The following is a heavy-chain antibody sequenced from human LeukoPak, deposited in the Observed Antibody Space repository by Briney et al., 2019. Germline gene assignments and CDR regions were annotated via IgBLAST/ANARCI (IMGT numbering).Heavy chain of an antibody. CDR3: AKDTKFDR. V-gene: IGHV3-23*01. CDR1: VFTFSSYV. CDR2: ISGSHGST. D-gene: IGHD3-3*01. Sequence: PGGSLRLSCAASVFTFSSYVMSWVRQAPGKGLDWVSSISGSHGSTYYADSVKGRFTISRDNSKNTLYLQMNSLRAEDTAVYYCAKDTKFDRWGQGTLVTVSS. J-gene: IGHJ5*02.